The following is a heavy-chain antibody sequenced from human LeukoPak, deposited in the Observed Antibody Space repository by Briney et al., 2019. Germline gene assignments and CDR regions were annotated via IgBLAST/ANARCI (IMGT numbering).Heavy chain of an antibody. D-gene: IGHD2-2*02. Sequence: TGGSLRLSCAASGFTFSSYGMHWVRQAPGKGLEWVAFIRYDGSNKYYADSVKGRFTISRDNSKNTLYLQMNSLRAEDTAVYYCAKGPKYCSSTSCYKFDYWGQGTLVNVSS. V-gene: IGHV3-30*02. CDR2: IRYDGSNK. CDR3: AKGPKYCSSTSCYKFDY. CDR1: GFTFSSYG. J-gene: IGHJ4*02.